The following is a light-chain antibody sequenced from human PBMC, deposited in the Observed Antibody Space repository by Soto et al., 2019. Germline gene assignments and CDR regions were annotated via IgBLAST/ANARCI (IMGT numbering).Light chain of an antibody. CDR1: NNDVGGYNY. Sequence: QSALTQPASVSGSPGQSITISCTGTNNDVGGYNYVSWYQQHPGKAPKLMIYEVSNRPSGVSNRFSGSKSGNTASLTISGLQAEDEADYYCGSWDSSLSAYVFGTGTKVTVL. J-gene: IGLJ1*01. CDR2: EVS. CDR3: GSWDSSLSAYV. V-gene: IGLV2-14*01.